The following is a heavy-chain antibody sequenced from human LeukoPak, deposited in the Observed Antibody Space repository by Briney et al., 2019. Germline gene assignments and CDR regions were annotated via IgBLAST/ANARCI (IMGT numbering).Heavy chain of an antibody. V-gene: IGHV1-2*02. Sequence: ASVKVSCKASGYTFTGYFIHWVRQAPGQGLEWMGWVDPNSGDTRYEQKFQGRVTMTRDTSITTAYVKLSRLRSDDTAVYYCARASPNWGYWYFDLWGRGTLVAVSS. J-gene: IGHJ2*01. CDR2: VDPNSGDT. CDR1: GYTFTGYF. D-gene: IGHD7-27*01. CDR3: ARASPNWGYWYFDL.